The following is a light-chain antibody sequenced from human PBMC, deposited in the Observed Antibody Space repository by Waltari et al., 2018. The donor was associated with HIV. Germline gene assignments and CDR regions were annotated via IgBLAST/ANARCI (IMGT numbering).Light chain of an antibody. CDR2: DDD. V-gene: IGLV1-51*01. J-gene: IGLJ2*01. Sequence: QSVLTQPPSVSAAPGETVIISWYQQLPGTAPKLFIYDDDLRHSGIPDRCSGSRSGTSATLGITGLQTGDEADYYCGTWDTTLSAVVFGGGTKLTVL. CDR3: GTWDTTLSAVV.